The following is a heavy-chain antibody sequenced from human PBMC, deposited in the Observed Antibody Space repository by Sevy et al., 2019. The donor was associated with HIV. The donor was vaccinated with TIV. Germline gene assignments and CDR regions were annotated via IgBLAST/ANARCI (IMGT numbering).Heavy chain of an antibody. J-gene: IGHJ6*03. D-gene: IGHD1-7*01. CDR1: GGSFSGYY. CDR3: ARGGKTGTTGSLRYYYYYMDV. CDR2: INHSGST. Sequence: SETLSLTCAVYGGSFSGYYWSWIRQPPGKGLEWIGEINHSGSTNYNPSLKSRVTISVDTSKNQFSLKLSSVTTADTAVYYCARGGKTGTTGSLRYYYYYMDVWGKGTTVTVSS. V-gene: IGHV4-34*01.